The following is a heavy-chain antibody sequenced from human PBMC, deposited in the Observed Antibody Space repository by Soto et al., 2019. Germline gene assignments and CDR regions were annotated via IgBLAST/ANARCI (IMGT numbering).Heavy chain of an antibody. CDR1: GGSISGYY. D-gene: IGHD2-8*02. CDR3: ARDKITGLFDY. Sequence: SETLSLTCTVSGGSISGYYWSWIRQPPGKGLEWIAYINYSGSSNSNPSLKSRVTISVDTSKNQFSLKLTSVTAADTAVYYCARDKITGLFDYWGQGTLVTVSS. CDR2: INYSGSS. J-gene: IGHJ4*02. V-gene: IGHV4-59*12.